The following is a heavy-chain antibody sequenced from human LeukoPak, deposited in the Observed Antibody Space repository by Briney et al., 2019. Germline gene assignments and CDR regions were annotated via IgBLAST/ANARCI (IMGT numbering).Heavy chain of an antibody. CDR1: GYTLTELS. J-gene: IGHJ4*02. CDR2: IIPIFGTA. Sequence: SVKVSCXVSGYTLTELSMHWVRQAPGQGLAWMGGIIPIFGTANYAQKFRGRVTITTDESTSTAYMELSSLRSEDTAVYYCADYDFWSGYYLNWGQGTLVTVSS. CDR3: ADYDFWSGYYLN. D-gene: IGHD3-3*01. V-gene: IGHV1-69*05.